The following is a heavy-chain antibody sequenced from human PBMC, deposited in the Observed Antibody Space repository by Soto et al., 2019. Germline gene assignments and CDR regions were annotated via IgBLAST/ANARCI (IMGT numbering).Heavy chain of an antibody. Sequence: GGSLRLSCAASGVTFISYGMSWVRQATGKGLEWVAVLSGSDGTTYSADSVKGRFTISRDNSKSTLYLQMNSLRVEDTAVYYCAKGRRSDTMWSAFDVWGQGTMVTVSS. J-gene: IGHJ3*01. D-gene: IGHD3-3*01. CDR1: GVTFISYG. CDR2: LSGSDGTT. CDR3: AKGRRSDTMWSAFDV. V-gene: IGHV3-23*01.